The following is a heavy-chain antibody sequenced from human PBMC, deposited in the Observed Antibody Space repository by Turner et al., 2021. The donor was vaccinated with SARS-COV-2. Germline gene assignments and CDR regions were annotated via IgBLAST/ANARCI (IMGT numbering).Heavy chain of an antibody. CDR1: GGSFSGYY. Sequence: QLQLQESGPGLVKSSETLSLTCAVYGGSFSGYYWSWIRQPPGKGLEWIGEINHSGSTNYNPSLKSRVTISVDTSKNQFSLKLSSVTAADTAVYYCARGPYAVTGPFDYWGQGTLVTVSS. CDR2: INHSGST. J-gene: IGHJ4*02. CDR3: ARGPYAVTGPFDY. D-gene: IGHD2-21*02. V-gene: IGHV4-34*01.